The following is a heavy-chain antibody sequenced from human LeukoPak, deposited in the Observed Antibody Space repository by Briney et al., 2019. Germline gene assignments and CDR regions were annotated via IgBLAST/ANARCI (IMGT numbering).Heavy chain of an antibody. CDR2: MNPNSGNT. Sequence: ASVKVSCKASGYTFTSYDINWVRQATGQGLEWMGWMNPNSGNTGYAQKFQGRVTITRNTSISTAYMELSSLRSEDTAVYYCARGSRYIIEDSYGLVRYWYFDLWGRGTLVTVSS. V-gene: IGHV1-8*03. D-gene: IGHD5-18*01. CDR1: GYTFTSYD. CDR3: ARGSRYIIEDSYGLVRYWYFDL. J-gene: IGHJ2*01.